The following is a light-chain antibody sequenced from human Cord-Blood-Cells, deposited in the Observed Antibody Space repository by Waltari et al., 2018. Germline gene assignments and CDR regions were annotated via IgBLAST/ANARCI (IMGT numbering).Light chain of an antibody. J-gene: IGKJ4*01. Sequence: DHQMMQSPSSLLAYVGDRLTITCQGSHSISSYLNWYQQKPGQAPKLLIYAASSLQSGQPSMFSGSGFGTDFTLTIIILQPADFSPYYFQQSYSTPLTCGGRIKVEIK. CDR1: HSISSY. CDR3: QQSYSTPLT. CDR2: AAS. V-gene: IGKV1-39*01.